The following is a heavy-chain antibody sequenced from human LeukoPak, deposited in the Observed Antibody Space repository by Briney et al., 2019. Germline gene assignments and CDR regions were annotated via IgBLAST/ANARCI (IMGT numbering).Heavy chain of an antibody. CDR1: GGTFSSYA. V-gene: IGHV1-69*13. J-gene: IGHJ6*02. D-gene: IGHD4-17*01. CDR2: IIPIFGTA. Sequence: SEKVSCKASGGTFSSYAISWVRQAPGQGLEWMGGIIPIFGTANYAQKFQGRVTITADESTSTAYMELSSLRSEDTAVYYCARDLPGDPLPYYGMDVWGQGTTVTVSS. CDR3: ARDLPGDPLPYYGMDV.